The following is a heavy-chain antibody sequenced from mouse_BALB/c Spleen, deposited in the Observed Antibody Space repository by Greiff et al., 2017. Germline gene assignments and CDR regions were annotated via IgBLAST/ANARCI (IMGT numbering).Heavy chain of an antibody. CDR3: ARGIYYGNFQFAY. Sequence: VQLKQSGPELVKPGASVKMSCKASGYTFTSYVMHWVKQKPGQGLEWIGYINPYNDGTKYNEKFKGKATLTSDKSSSTAYMELSSLTSEDSAVYYCARGIYYGNFQFAYWGQGTLVTVSA. V-gene: IGHV1-14*01. D-gene: IGHD2-1*01. J-gene: IGHJ3*01. CDR1: GYTFTSYV. CDR2: INPYNDGT.